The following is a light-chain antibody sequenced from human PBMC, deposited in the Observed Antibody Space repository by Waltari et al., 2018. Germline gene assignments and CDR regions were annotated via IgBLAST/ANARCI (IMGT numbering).Light chain of an antibody. CDR3: QQYGGSVLT. V-gene: IGKV3-20*01. CDR1: QSVSSIS. CDR2: GTS. Sequence: IVLTQSPDTLSLSPGERATLSCRASQSVSSISFVWLQQKPGQAPRIVISGTSNGAPGFLDRFTGSGSGTDVTLTISRLEPEDFAKYYCQQYGGSVLTFGGRTKVEL. J-gene: IGKJ4*01.